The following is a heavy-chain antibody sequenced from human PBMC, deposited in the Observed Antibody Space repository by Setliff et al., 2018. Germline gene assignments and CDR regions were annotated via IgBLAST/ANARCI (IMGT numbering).Heavy chain of an antibody. CDR3: VRALAYYYMDV. CDR2: ISYSSGSI. J-gene: IGHJ6*03. CDR1: GFTFSTYG. V-gene: IGHV3-48*01. Sequence: GGSLRLSCAASGFTFSTYGMHWVRQAPGKGLEWVAHISYSSGSISYADSVKGRFTISRDNAKNSLYLQMNSLRAEDTAIYYCVRALAYYYMDVWGKGTTVTVSS.